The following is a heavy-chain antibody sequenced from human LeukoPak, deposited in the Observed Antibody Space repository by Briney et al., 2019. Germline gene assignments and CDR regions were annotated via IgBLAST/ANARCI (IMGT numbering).Heavy chain of an antibody. CDR2: ISYNGSNK. D-gene: IGHD3-9*01. J-gene: IGHJ3*02. V-gene: IGHV3-30-3*01. CDR3: ARELYYDNGGGAFDI. Sequence: GGSLRLSCAASGFTFSSYAMHWVRQAPGKGLEWVAVISYNGSNKYYADSVKGRFTISRDNSKNTLYLQMNSLRAEDTAVYYCARELYYDNGGGAFDIWGQGKMFTVSS. CDR1: GFTFSSYA.